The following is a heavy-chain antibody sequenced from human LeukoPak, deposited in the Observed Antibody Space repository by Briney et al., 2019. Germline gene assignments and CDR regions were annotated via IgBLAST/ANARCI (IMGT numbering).Heavy chain of an antibody. CDR1: GFTFSSYS. J-gene: IGHJ4*02. CDR2: ISSSSSYI. Sequence: GGALRLSCAASGFTFSSYSMNWVRQALGKGLEWGSSISSSSSYIYYADSVKGRFTISRANAKTSLYPQMNSLRAEDTAVYYCARTTDIVVVPAAADYWGQGTLVTVSS. D-gene: IGHD2-2*01. V-gene: IGHV3-21*01. CDR3: ARTTDIVVVPAAADY.